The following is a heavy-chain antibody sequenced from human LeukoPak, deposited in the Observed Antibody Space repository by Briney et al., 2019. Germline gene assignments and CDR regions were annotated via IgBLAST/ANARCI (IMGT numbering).Heavy chain of an antibody. CDR2: ISYDGSNK. J-gene: IGHJ5*02. CDR1: GFTFSSYA. V-gene: IGHV3-30*04. CDR3: ARENNNDLNNWFDP. Sequence: QPGGSLRLSCAASGFTFSSYAMHWVRQAPGKGLEWVAVISYDGSNKYYADSVKGRFTISRDNSKNTLYLQMNSLRAEDTAVYYCARENNNDLNNWFDPWGQGTLVTVSS. D-gene: IGHD1-1*01.